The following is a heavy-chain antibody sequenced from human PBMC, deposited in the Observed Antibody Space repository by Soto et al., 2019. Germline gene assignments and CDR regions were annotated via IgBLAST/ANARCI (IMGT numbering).Heavy chain of an antibody. J-gene: IGHJ4*02. V-gene: IGHV3-9*01. CDR2: ISWNSGSI. D-gene: IGHD6-13*01. CDR3: AKARSSWSPFDY. CDR1: GFTFDDYA. Sequence: PGGSLRLSCAASGFTFDDYAMHWVRQAPGKGLEWVSGISWNSGSIGYADSVKGRFTISRDNAKNSLYLQMNSLRAEDTALYYCAKARSSWSPFDYWGQGTLVTVSS.